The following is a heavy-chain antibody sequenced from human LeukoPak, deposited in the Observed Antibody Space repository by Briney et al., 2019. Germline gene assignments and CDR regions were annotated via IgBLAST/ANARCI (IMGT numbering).Heavy chain of an antibody. D-gene: IGHD6-13*01. CDR1: GGSISSGGYY. V-gene: IGHV4-30-2*01. CDR3: ARENEGIAALDY. CDR2: IYHSGST. J-gene: IGHJ4*02. Sequence: SETLSLTCTVSGGSISSGGYYWSWIRQAPGKGLEWIGYIYHSGSTYYNPSLKSRVTISVDRSKNQFSLKLSSVTAADTAVYYCARENEGIAALDYWGQGTLVTVSS.